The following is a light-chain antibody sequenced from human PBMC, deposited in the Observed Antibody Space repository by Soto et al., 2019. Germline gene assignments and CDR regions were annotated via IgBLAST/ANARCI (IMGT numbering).Light chain of an antibody. Sequence: QSVLTQSPSASASLGASVKLTCTLSRGHSSYAIAWHQQQPETRPRYLMKLTSDGSHTKGDGIPDRFSGSSSGAERYLTIASLQSEDEADYYCQAWGTGYWVFGGGTKLTVL. CDR1: RGHSSYA. J-gene: IGLJ3*02. CDR3: QAWGTGYWV. V-gene: IGLV4-69*01. CDR2: LTSDGSH.